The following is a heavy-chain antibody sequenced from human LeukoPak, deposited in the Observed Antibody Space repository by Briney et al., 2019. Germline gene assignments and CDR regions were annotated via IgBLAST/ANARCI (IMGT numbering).Heavy chain of an antibody. V-gene: IGHV3-23*01. CDR2: ISGSGGST. Sequence: GGSLRLSCAASGFTFSSYAMSWVRQAPGKGLEWVSAISGSGGSTYYADSVKGRFTISRDNSKNTLYLQMNSLRAEDTAVYYCASTPPLYYYDSSGPSDYFDYWGQGTLVTVSS. D-gene: IGHD3-22*01. J-gene: IGHJ4*02. CDR3: ASTPPLYYYDSSGPSDYFDY. CDR1: GFTFSSYA.